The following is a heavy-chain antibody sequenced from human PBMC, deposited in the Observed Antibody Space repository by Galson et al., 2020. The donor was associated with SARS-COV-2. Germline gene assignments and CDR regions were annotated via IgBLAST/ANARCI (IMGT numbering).Heavy chain of an antibody. V-gene: IGHV3-20*04. Sequence: GGSLRLSCAASGFTFNHYGMSWVRQVPGMGLEWVSGIDWSGGIATYADSVRGRFTISRDDAEKSLYLQMNSLRVEDTALYYCARGKYCSGTECYFDDWGQGTVVTVSS. CDR1: GFTFNHYG. CDR3: ARGKYCSGTECYFDD. D-gene: IGHD2-15*01. CDR2: IDWSGGIA. J-gene: IGHJ4*02.